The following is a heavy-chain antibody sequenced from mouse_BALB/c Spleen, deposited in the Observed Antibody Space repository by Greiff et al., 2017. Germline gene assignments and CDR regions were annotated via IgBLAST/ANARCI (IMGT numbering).Heavy chain of an antibody. Sequence: VQLQQSGAELARPGASVKLSCKASGYTFTSYWMQWVKQRPGQGLEWIGAIYPGDGDTRYTQKFKGKATLTADKSSSTAYMQLSSLASEDSAVYYCARGRGYWGQGTTLTVSS. CDR2: IYPGDGDT. J-gene: IGHJ2*01. CDR1: GYTFTSYW. D-gene: IGHD3-3*01. V-gene: IGHV1-87*01. CDR3: ARGRGY.